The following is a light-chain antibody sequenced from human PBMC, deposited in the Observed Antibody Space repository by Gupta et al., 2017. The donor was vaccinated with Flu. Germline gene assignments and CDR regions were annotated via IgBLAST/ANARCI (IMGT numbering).Light chain of an antibody. V-gene: IGKV3D-15*01. CDR2: GAS. J-gene: IGKJ1*01. CDR3: QQYNNWPPWT. Sequence: EIVMTPSPATLSVSPGERATLSCRASQSVSSNLAWYQQKPGQAPRLLIYGASTRATGIPARFRGSGFGTEFTLTISSRQSEDFAVYYCQQYNNWPPWTFGQGTKVEIK. CDR1: QSVSSN.